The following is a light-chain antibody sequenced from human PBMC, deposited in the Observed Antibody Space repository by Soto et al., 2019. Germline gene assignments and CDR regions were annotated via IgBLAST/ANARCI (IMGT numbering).Light chain of an antibody. Sequence: QSVLTQSPSASASLGASVKLTCTLSSGHSSYAIAWHQQQPEKGPRYLMKINSDGSHSKGDGIPDRISGSRSGAERSLTISSLQSEDEADYDCQAWGTGIRVFGGGTKVTVL. V-gene: IGLV4-69*01. J-gene: IGLJ2*01. CDR1: SGHSSYA. CDR2: INSDGSH. CDR3: QAWGTGIRV.